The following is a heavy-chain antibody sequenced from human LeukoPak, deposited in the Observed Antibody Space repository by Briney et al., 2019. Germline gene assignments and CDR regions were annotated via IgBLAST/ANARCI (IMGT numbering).Heavy chain of an antibody. Sequence: PSGTLSLTCAVSGDSISSSYCWSWFRQSPEEGREWIGEIYHSGNTNYNPSLKSRVTISVDKSKNQFSLKLTSVTAEDTAMYYCARTVVYGGYGVEDYWGQGTLVTVSS. V-gene: IGHV4-4*02. CDR3: ARTVVYGGYGVEDY. J-gene: IGHJ4*02. D-gene: IGHD5-12*01. CDR1: GDSISSSYC. CDR2: IYHSGNT.